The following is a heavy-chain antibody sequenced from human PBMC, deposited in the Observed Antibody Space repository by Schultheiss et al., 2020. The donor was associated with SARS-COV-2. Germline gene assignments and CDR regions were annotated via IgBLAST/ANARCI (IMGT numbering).Heavy chain of an antibody. D-gene: IGHD3-10*01. CDR3: AREAEYYGSGGRGMDV. V-gene: IGHV3-11*06. J-gene: IGHJ6*02. Sequence: GESLKISCAASGFTFSDYYMSWIRQAPGKGLEWVSYISSSSSYTNYVDSVKGRFTISRDNAKNSLYLQMNSLRAEDTAVYYCAREAEYYGSGGRGMDVWGQGTTVTVSS. CDR2: ISSSSSYT. CDR1: GFTFSDYY.